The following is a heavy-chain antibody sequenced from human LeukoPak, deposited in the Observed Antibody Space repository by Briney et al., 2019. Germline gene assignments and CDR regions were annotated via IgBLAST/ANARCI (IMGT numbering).Heavy chain of an antibody. CDR3: AKDFRYFSGCDY. D-gene: IGHD6-19*01. V-gene: IGHV3-23*01. CDR1: GFTFSNYA. Sequence: PGGSLRLSCAASGFTFSNYAMSWVRQAPGKGPEWISALSGSDIYSYYADSVKGRFTMSRDNSKNTLFLQMNSLRAEDTAVYYCAKDFRYFSGCDYWGQGTLVTVSS. CDR2: LSGSDIYS. J-gene: IGHJ4*02.